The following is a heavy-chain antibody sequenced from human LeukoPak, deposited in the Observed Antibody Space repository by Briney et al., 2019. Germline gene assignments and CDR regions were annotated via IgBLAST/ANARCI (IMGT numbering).Heavy chain of an antibody. V-gene: IGHV3-30*18. J-gene: IGHJ4*02. Sequence: PGGSLRLSCAASGFTFSSYGMHWVRQAPGKGLEWVAVISYDGSNKYYAGSVKGRFTISRDNSKNTLYLQMNSLRAEDTAVYYCAKDAGSYVWGSYNDYYFDYWGQGTLVTVSS. CDR3: AKDAGSYVWGSYNDYYFDY. CDR2: ISYDGSNK. CDR1: GFTFSSYG. D-gene: IGHD3-16*01.